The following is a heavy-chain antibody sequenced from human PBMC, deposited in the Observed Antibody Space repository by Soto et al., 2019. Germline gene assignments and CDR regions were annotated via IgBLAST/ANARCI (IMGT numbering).Heavy chain of an antibody. V-gene: IGHV2-5*01. CDR2: IYWNDDK. CDR1: GFSLTTAGLA. CDR3: AHIRYECSGYYFPDY. J-gene: IGHJ4*01. Sequence: QITLKEAGPSLVKPTQTLTLTATFSGFSLTTAGLAVGWIRQPPGNALEWMTLIYWNDDKRYRPSLRSRLTTAKDTSKNLGVLTMTNMAPVDTATYYCAHIRYECSGYYFPDYSCDGTLDTASS. D-gene: IGHD3-22*01.